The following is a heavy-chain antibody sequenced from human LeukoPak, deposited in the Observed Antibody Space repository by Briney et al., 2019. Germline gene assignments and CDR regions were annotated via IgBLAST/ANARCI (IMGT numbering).Heavy chain of an antibody. CDR2: ISSNGGST. CDR3: TTDLISGSSVVVAATHYFDY. D-gene: IGHD2-15*01. V-gene: IGHV3-64*04. J-gene: IGHJ4*02. CDR1: GFTFSSFA. Sequence: PGRSLRLSCSASGFTFSSFAMHWVRQAPGKGLEYVSAISSNGGSTYYADSVKGRFTISRDDSKNTLYLQMNSLKTEDTAVYYCTTDLISGSSVVVAATHYFDYWGQGTLVTVSS.